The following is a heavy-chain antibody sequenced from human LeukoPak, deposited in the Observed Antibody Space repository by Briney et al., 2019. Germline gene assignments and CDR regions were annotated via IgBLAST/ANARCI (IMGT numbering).Heavy chain of an antibody. J-gene: IGHJ5*02. V-gene: IGHV4-39*01. CDR2: IYYSGST. Sequence: SETLSLTCTVSGGSISSSSYYWGWIRQPPGKGLEWIGSIYYSGSTYYNPSLKSRVTISVDTSKNQFSLKLSSVTAADTAVYYCARQSYGDYLGPWGQGTLVTVSS. CDR3: ARQSYGDYLGP. CDR1: GGSISSSSYY. D-gene: IGHD4-17*01.